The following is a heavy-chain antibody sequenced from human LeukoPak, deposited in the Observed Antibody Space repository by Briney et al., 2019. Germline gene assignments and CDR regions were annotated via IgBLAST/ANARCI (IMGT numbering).Heavy chain of an antibody. V-gene: IGHV3-21*01. CDR3: ARHLRYCSSTSCYIYYYMDV. J-gene: IGHJ6*03. CDR2: ISSSSSYI. D-gene: IGHD2-2*02. Sequence: GGSLRLSGAASGFTFSSYSMNWVRQAPGKGLEWVSSISSSSSYIYYADSVKGRFTISRDNAKNSLYLQMNSLRAEDTAVYYCARHLRYCSSTSCYIYYYMDVWGKGTTVTVSS. CDR1: GFTFSSYS.